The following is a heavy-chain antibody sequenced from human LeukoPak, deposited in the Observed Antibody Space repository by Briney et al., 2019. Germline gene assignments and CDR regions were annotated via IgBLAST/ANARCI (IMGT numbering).Heavy chain of an antibody. CDR1: GFTFSSYG. J-gene: IGHJ4*02. CDR3: AYGYSGYDYCFDY. CDR2: IRYDGSNK. Sequence: GGSLRLSCAASGFTFSSYGMHWVRQAPGKRLEWVAFIRYDGSNKYYADSVKGRFTISRDNSKNTLYLQMNSLRAEDTAVYYCAYGYSGYDYCFDYWGQGTLVTVSS. D-gene: IGHD5-12*01. V-gene: IGHV3-30*02.